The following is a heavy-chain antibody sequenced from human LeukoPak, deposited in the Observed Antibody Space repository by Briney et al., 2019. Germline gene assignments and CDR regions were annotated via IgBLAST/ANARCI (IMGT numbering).Heavy chain of an antibody. V-gene: IGHV4-59*02. CDR1: GASVSSYY. Sequence: AETLSLTCTVSGASVSSYYSSWIPQPPGKGLEWIGCISYSGSTNYNPSLKSRVTISVGTSNNQSSLRLSCVTAADTAVYCCAKDHAVVTAIPGYYGIDVWGQGTTVTVSS. CDR2: ISYSGST. CDR3: AKDHAVVTAIPGYYGIDV. D-gene: IGHD2-21*02. J-gene: IGHJ6*01.